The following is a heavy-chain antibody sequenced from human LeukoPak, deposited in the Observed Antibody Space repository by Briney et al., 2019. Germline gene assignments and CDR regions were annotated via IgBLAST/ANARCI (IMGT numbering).Heavy chain of an antibody. V-gene: IGHV1-2*02. CDR3: AREYYDSSGYSY. Sequence: ASVKVSCKASGYTFTGYYMHWVRQAPGQGLEWMGWINPSSGGTNYAQKFQGRVTMTRDTSISTAYMELSRLRSDDTAVYYCAREYYDSSGYSYWGQGTLVTVSS. D-gene: IGHD3-22*01. CDR1: GYTFTGYY. CDR2: INPSSGGT. J-gene: IGHJ4*02.